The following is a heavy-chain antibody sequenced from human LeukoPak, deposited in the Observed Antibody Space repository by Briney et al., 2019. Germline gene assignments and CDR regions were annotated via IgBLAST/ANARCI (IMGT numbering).Heavy chain of an antibody. V-gene: IGHV3-15*01. J-gene: IGHJ4*02. CDR3: TTGGRYCSGDRCYRVFNY. CDR1: GFTFSDAW. D-gene: IGHD2-15*01. CDR2: IKSKSDGGTT. Sequence: PGGSLRLSCAASGFTFSDAWMSWARQAPEKGLEWVGLIKSKSDGGTTHYAAPVKGRFTVSRDDSKSTLYLQMNTLETEDTAVYYCTTGGRYCSGDRCYRVFNYWGQGTLVTVSS.